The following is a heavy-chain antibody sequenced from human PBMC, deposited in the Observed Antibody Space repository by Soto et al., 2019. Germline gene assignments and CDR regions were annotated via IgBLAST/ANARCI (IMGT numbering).Heavy chain of an antibody. CDR3: FRGGVTSRTFDY. V-gene: IGHV5-51*01. D-gene: IGHD3-16*01. Sequence: LGESLKISCKASGYIIKNYWIGWVRQMPGQGLEWMGIILPDDSDTRYSPSFQGHVTISVDKSISTAYVQWSSLKASDSAIYYCFRGGVTSRTFDYWGQGTLVTVSS. J-gene: IGHJ4*02. CDR2: ILPDDSDT. CDR1: GYIIKNYW.